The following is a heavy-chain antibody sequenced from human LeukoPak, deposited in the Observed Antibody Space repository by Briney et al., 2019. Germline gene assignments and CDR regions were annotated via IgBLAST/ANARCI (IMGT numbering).Heavy chain of an antibody. D-gene: IGHD3-9*01. Sequence: ASVRVSCKASGYTFTGYYVHWVRQAPGQGLEWMGWMNPKSGGTNYAQKFEARVTMNRDTSISTAYMELSRLRFDDTAVYYCARSPDILTGEKFDYWGQGTLVTVSS. CDR3: ARSPDILTGEKFDY. V-gene: IGHV1-2*02. J-gene: IGHJ4*02. CDR1: GYTFTGYY. CDR2: MNPKSGGT.